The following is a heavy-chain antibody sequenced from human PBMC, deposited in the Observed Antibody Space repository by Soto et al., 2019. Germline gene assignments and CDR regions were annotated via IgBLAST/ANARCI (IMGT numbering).Heavy chain of an antibody. V-gene: IGHV3-9*01. Sequence: EVQLVESGGGLVQPGRSLRLSCAASGFTFDDYAMHWVRQAPGKGLECVSGISWNSGSIGYADSVKGRFTISRDNAKNSLYLQMNSLRAEDTALYYCAKSPRYCTNGVCYWYFDLWGRGTLVTVSS. D-gene: IGHD2-8*01. J-gene: IGHJ2*01. CDR3: AKSPRYCTNGVCYWYFDL. CDR1: GFTFDDYA. CDR2: ISWNSGSI.